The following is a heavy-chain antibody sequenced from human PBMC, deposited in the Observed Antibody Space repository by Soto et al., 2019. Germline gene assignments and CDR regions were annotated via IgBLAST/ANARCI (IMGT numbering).Heavy chain of an antibody. CDR3: ARAYDLDPAFDI. J-gene: IGHJ3*02. D-gene: IGHD3-22*01. CDR2: VNPNSGNT. V-gene: IGHV1-8*01. Sequence: QVQLVQSGAEVKRPGASVKVSCKASGYTFTSYDFNWVRQAPGQGLEWMGWVNPNSGNTDYAQKFQGRVTMTRNTSIRTAYMELSSLRSEYTAVYYCARAYDLDPAFDIWGQGTMVTVSS. CDR1: GYTFTSYD.